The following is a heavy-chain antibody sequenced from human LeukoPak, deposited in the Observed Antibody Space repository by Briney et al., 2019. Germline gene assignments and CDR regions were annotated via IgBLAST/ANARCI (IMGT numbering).Heavy chain of an antibody. D-gene: IGHD1-1*01. CDR3: AKDSVAYNQVFDAFDI. Sequence: GGSLRLSCSASGFTFSRFAMNWVRQTPGKGLEWVSHVGGNGADTYYVDSVKGRFTVSRDNSKNSLYLQMNSLRAEDTAVYYCAKDSVAYNQVFDAFDIWGQGTKVTVSS. CDR1: GFTFSRFA. J-gene: IGHJ3*02. CDR2: VGGNGADT. V-gene: IGHV3-23*01.